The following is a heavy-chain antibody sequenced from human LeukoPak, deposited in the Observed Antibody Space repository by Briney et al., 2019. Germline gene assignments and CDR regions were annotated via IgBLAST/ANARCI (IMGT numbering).Heavy chain of an antibody. Sequence: GRSLRLSCAASGFTFSSYWMSWVRQAPGKGLEWVANIKQDGSEKYYVDSVKGRFTISRDNAKNSLYLQMNSLRAEDTAVYYCARGEGGYDGYFDYWGQGTLVTVSS. CDR1: GFTFSSYW. J-gene: IGHJ4*02. D-gene: IGHD5-12*01. CDR2: IKQDGSEK. V-gene: IGHV3-7*03. CDR3: ARGEGGYDGYFDY.